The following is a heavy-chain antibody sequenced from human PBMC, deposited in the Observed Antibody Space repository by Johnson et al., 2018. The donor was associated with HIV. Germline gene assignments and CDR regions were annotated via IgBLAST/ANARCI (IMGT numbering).Heavy chain of an antibody. CDR2: IYSGDTT. J-gene: IGHJ3*02. V-gene: IGHV3-66*01. D-gene: IGHD5-18*01. CDR1: GFTVSTNY. CDR3: ARAYSYGAFDI. Sequence: VQLVESGGGLVQPGGSLRLSCASGFTVSTNYMSWVRQAPGKGLESVSVIYSGDTTYYADSVKGRFTISRDNSKNTLYLQMNSLRAEDTAVYYCARAYSYGAFDIWGLGTKVPVSS.